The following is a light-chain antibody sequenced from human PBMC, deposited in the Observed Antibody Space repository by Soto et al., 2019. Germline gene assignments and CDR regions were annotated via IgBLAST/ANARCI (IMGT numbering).Light chain of an antibody. CDR3: QQYKNWPAWT. J-gene: IGKJ1*01. V-gene: IGKV3-15*01. CDR2: GAS. CDR1: QSVSSN. Sequence: DIVMTQSPATLSVSPGERATLSCRSSQSVSSNLAWYQQKPGQAPRLLIYGASTRATGIPARFSGSGSGTEFTLTISSLQSEDLAVYYCQQYKNWPAWTFGQGTKVDI.